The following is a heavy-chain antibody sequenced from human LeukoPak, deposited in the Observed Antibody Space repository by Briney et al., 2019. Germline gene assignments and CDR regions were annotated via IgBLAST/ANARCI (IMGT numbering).Heavy chain of an antibody. V-gene: IGHV7-4-1*02. J-gene: IGHJ3*02. CDR2: INTNTGNP. Sequence: EASVTVSCKASGYTFTSYAMNWVRQAPGQGLEWMGWINTNTGNPTYAQGFTGRFVFSLDTSVSTAYLQISSLKAEDTAVYYCASEWSSRCSGGSCYSFAFDIWGQGTMITVSS. CDR3: ASEWSSRCSGGSCYSFAFDI. CDR1: GYTFTSYA. D-gene: IGHD2-15*01.